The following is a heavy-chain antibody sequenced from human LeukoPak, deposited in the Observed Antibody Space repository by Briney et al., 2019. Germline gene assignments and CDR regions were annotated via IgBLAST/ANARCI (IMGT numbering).Heavy chain of an antibody. J-gene: IGHJ5*02. CDR3: ARWGSGLSFRWFDP. V-gene: IGHV3-11*01. D-gene: IGHD6-19*01. CDR1: GFTFSDYN. Sequence: GGSLRLSCAASGFTFSDYNMRWIRQAPGKGLEWVSSISRSGSTKYYADSVKGRFTISRDNAKNSLFLQMNSLRAEDTAVYYCARWGSGLSFRWFDPWGQGTLVTVSS. CDR2: ISRSGSTK.